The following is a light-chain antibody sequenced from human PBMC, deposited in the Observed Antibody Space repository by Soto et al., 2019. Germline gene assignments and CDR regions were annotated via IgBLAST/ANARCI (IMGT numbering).Light chain of an antibody. Sequence: DIQMTQSPSSVSASVGDRVTITCRATQDVSTSLAWYQQGPGKAPKLLIYGASTLQGGVPSRFSGSGSGTDFTLTISSLQPEDSAIYFCQQGSNFPWTFGPRTKVQI. CDR3: QQGSNFPWT. V-gene: IGKV1-12*01. CDR1: QDVSTS. CDR2: GAS. J-gene: IGKJ1*01.